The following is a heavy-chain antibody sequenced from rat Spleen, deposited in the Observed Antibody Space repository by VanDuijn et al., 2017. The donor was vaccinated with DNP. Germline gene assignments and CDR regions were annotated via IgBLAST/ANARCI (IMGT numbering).Heavy chain of an antibody. D-gene: IGHD1-4*01. CDR3: ARRRLPYWYFDF. V-gene: IGHV1-43*01. Sequence: QVQLQQSGAELAKPGSSVKISCKASGYTFTSYYVSWIKQTTGQGLDYIGYIDAGSGSTNYNEKFRGKATLTVDTSSNTAFMQLSSLTPDDSAVYYCARRRLPYWYFDFWGPGTMVTVSS. J-gene: IGHJ1*01. CDR2: IDAGSGST. CDR1: GYTFTSYY.